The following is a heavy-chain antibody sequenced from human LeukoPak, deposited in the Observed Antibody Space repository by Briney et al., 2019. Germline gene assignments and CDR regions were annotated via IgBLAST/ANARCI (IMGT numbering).Heavy chain of an antibody. CDR1: GGSISSSSYY. J-gene: IGHJ5*02. V-gene: IGHV4-39*01. Sequence: SETLSLTCTVSGGSISSSSYYWGWIRQPPGKGLEWIGSIYYSGSTYYNPSLKSRVTISVDTSKNQFSLKLSSVTAADTAVYYCARLRFTMISWGQGTLVTVSS. CDR3: ARLRFTMIS. CDR2: IYYSGST. D-gene: IGHD3-22*01.